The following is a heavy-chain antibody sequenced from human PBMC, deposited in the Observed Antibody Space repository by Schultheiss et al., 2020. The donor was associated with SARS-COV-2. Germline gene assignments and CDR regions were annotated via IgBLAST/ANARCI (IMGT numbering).Heavy chain of an antibody. J-gene: IGHJ4*02. CDR1: GGSISSSSYY. V-gene: IGHV4-39*01. Sequence: SETLSLTCTVSGGSISSSSYYWGWIRQPPGKGLEWIGSIYYSGSTYYNPSLKSRVTMSVDTSKNQFSLKLSSVTAADTAVYYCARGTGDPVHFDYWGQGTLVTVSS. CDR3: ARGTGDPVHFDY. CDR2: IYYSGST. D-gene: IGHD7-27*01.